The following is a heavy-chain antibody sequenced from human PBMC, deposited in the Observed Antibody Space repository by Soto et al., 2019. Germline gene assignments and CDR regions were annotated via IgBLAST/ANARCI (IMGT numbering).Heavy chain of an antibody. V-gene: IGHV6-1*01. D-gene: IGHD3-10*01. CDR3: ARDRPGTIPFDY. J-gene: IGHJ4*02. CDR2: TYYRSKWYN. Sequence: QTPSHLCAISGVRVHSLSDAWHSIRQAPSRGLERLGRTYYRSKWYNDYAVSVKSRLTINVDTSKNQFSLQLNSVTPEDTAVYYCARDRPGTIPFDYWGQGTLVTVSS. CDR1: GVRVHSLSDA.